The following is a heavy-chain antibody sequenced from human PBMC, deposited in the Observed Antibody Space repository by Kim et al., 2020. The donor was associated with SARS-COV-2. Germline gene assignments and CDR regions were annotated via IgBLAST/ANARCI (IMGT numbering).Heavy chain of an antibody. D-gene: IGHD3-3*01. Sequence: GGSLRLSCAASGFTFSSYWMHWVRQAPGKGLVWVSRINSDGSSTSYADSVKGRFTISRDNAKNTLYLQMNSLRAEDTAVYYCARCHSWDYDFWKSGGYNWFDPWGQGTLVTVSS. CDR3: ARCHSWDYDFWKSGGYNWFDP. V-gene: IGHV3-74*01. CDR1: GFTFSSYW. CDR2: INSDGSST. J-gene: IGHJ5*02.